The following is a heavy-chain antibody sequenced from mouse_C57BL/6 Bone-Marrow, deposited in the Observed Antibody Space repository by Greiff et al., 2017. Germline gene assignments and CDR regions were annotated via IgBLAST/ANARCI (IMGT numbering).Heavy chain of an antibody. J-gene: IGHJ3*01. CDR3: ATPRYSNYAY. V-gene: IGHV1-81*01. CDR2: ISPRSGNT. CDR1: GYTFTSYG. D-gene: IGHD2-5*01. Sequence: VQLQQSGAELARPGASVKLSCKASGYTFTSYGISWVKQRTGQGLEWIGEISPRSGNTYYNEKFKGKATLTADKSSSTAYMELRSLTSEDAAVYFCATPRYSNYAYWGQGTLVTVSA.